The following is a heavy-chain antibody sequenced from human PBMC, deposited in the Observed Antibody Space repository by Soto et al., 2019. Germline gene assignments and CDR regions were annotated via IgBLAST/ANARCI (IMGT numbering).Heavy chain of an antibody. J-gene: IGHJ6*02. CDR3: ARDGSTSWYSYDYHGMDV. CDR2: INQDGSEK. CDR1: GFPLRTYW. D-gene: IGHD5-18*01. Sequence: EVQLVESGGGLVQPGGSLSLSGGAPGFPLRTYWLSWVGQVPGKGLEWVANINQDGSEKNYVDSVKGRFTISRDNAKNSLHLQMSSLRAEDTALYYCARDGSTSWYSYDYHGMDVWGQGTTVTVSS. V-gene: IGHV3-7*05.